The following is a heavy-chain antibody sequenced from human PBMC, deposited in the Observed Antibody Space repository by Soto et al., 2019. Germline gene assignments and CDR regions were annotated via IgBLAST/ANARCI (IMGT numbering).Heavy chain of an antibody. CDR1: GGSMSSHY. Sequence: SETLSLTCTVSGGSMSSHYCTWLRQPPGKGLEWIGYISYSGSTYYNPSLKSRVTISADTSRNQFSLKLGSVIAADTAVYYCARADPDASVGYWGQGTLVTVSS. CDR2: ISYSGST. V-gene: IGHV4-59*11. CDR3: ARADPDASVGY. J-gene: IGHJ4*02. D-gene: IGHD3-16*01.